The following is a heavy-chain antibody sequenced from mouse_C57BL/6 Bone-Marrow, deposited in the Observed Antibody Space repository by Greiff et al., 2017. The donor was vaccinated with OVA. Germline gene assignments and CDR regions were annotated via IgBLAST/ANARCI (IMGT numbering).Heavy chain of an antibody. Sequence: EVQLQQSGAELVGSGSSVKLSCTASGFNITPSCMHWVKQRPEQGLEWIGWIDPENGDTEYASKFQGKATITADTSSNTAYLQLSSLTSEDTAVYYCTRYYDYDDPDYWGQGTTLTVSS. J-gene: IGHJ2*01. D-gene: IGHD2-4*01. CDR2: IDPENGDT. CDR1: GFNITPSC. V-gene: IGHV14-4*01. CDR3: TRYYDYDDPDY.